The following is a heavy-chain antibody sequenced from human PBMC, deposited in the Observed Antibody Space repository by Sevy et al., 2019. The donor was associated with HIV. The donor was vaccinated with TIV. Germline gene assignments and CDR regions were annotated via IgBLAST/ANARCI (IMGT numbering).Heavy chain of an antibody. CDR2: ISSSSSYI. CDR1: GFTFSSYS. J-gene: IGHJ6*02. Sequence: GSLRLSCAASGFTFSSYSMNWVRQAPGKGLEWVSSISSSSSYIYYADSVKGRFTISGDNAKNSLYLQMNSLRAEDTAVYYCARDMGSYPSVGYYYGMDVWGQGTTVTVSS. D-gene: IGHD1-26*01. CDR3: ARDMGSYPSVGYYYGMDV. V-gene: IGHV3-21*01.